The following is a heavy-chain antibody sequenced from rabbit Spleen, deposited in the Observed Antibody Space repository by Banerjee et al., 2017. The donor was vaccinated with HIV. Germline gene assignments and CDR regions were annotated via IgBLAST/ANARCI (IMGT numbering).Heavy chain of an antibody. CDR2: INAVTGKA. V-gene: IGHV1S45*01. J-gene: IGHJ4*01. D-gene: IGHD1-1*01. CDR1: GFSFSNKAV. Sequence: QEQLVESGGGLVKPEGSLKLSCTASGFSFSNKAVMCWVRQAPGKGLEWIACINAVTGKAVYASWAQGRFTFSKTSSTTVTLQMTSLTAADTATYFCARDLPGVIGWNFGWWGQGTLVTVS. CDR3: ARDLPGVIGWNFGW.